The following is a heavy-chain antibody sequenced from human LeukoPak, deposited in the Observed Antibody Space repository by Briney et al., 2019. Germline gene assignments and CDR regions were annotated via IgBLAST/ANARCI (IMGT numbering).Heavy chain of an antibody. CDR3: AKDRSSSTSCSNY. J-gene: IGHJ4*02. D-gene: IGHD2-2*01. CDR1: GFTFSSYG. CDR2: ISYDGSNK. Sequence: PGGSLRLSCAASGFTFSSYGMHWVRQAPGKGLEWVAVISYDGSNKYYADSVKGRFTISRDNSKNTLYLQMNSLRVEDTAIYYCAKDRSSSTSCSNYWGRGTLVTVSS. V-gene: IGHV3-30*18.